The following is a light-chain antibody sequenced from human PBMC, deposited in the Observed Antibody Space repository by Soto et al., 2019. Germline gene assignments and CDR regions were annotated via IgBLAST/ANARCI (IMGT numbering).Light chain of an antibody. Sequence: AIQMTQSPSSFSASTGDRVTITCRASQGISSYLAWYQQKPGKAPKLLIYAASTLQSGVPSRFSGSGSGTDFTLTISCLQSEDFATYCCQHYYSYPLTFGPGTKVDIK. CDR3: QHYYSYPLT. J-gene: IGKJ3*01. CDR2: AAS. V-gene: IGKV1-8*01. CDR1: QGISSY.